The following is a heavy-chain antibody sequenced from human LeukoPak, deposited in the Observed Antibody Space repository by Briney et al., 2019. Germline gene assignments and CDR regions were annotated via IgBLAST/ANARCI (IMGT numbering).Heavy chain of an antibody. V-gene: IGHV4-39*01. CDR3: ARVAAGIGFFQH. CDR2: IYYSGST. J-gene: IGHJ1*01. D-gene: IGHD6-13*01. Sequence: PSETLSLTCTVSGGSISSSSYYWGWIRQPPGKGLEWIGSIYYSGSTYYNPSLKSRVTISVDTSKNQFSLKLSSVTAADTAVYYCARVAAGIGFFQHWGQGTLVTVSS. CDR1: GGSISSSSYY.